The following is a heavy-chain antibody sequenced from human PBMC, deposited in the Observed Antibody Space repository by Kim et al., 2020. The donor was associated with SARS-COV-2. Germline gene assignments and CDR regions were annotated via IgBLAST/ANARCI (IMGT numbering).Heavy chain of an antibody. CDR2: IKQDGSEK. CDR3: ATSTILVVVAATLDYGMDV. J-gene: IGHJ6*02. V-gene: IGHV3-7*01. CDR1: GFTFSSYW. D-gene: IGHD2-15*01. Sequence: GGSLRLSCAASGFTFSSYWMSWVRQAPGKGLEWVANIKQDGSEKYYVDSVKGRFTISRDNAKNSLYLQMNSLRAEDTAVYYCATSTILVVVAATLDYGMDVWGQGTTVTVSS.